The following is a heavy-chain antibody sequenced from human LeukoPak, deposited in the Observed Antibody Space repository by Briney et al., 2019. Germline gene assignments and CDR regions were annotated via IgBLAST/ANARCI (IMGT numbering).Heavy chain of an antibody. J-gene: IGHJ4*02. Sequence: PGGSLRLSCAVSGFTVSGDYMSWVRQAPGKGLEWVSVMYSGGATYYADSVKGRFTISRDNSKNTLYLQMNSLRAEDTALYYCAKGPRVNYLVYFDYWGQGTLVTVSS. CDR3: AKGPRVNYLVYFDY. CDR1: GFTVSGDY. V-gene: IGHV3-53*01. D-gene: IGHD3-10*01. CDR2: MYSGGAT.